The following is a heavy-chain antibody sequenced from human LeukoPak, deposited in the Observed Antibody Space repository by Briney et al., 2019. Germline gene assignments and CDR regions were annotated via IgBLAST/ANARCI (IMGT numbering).Heavy chain of an antibody. D-gene: IGHD3-9*01. J-gene: IGHJ4*02. Sequence: GGSLRLSCAASGFTVSNNHMTWVRQALGKGLEWVSVIYSGGSTYYADSVKGRFSISRDNSKNTLYLQMNSLRAEDTAVYYCARGYFDWLSHFDYWGQGTLVTVSS. CDR1: GFTVSNNH. V-gene: IGHV3-66*01. CDR2: IYSGGST. CDR3: ARGYFDWLSHFDY.